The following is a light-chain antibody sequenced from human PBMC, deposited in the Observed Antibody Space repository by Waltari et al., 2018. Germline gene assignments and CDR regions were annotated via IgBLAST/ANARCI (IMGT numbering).Light chain of an antibody. CDR2: DVF. CDR3: CAYTIRSTLV. V-gene: IGLV2-14*03. J-gene: IGLJ3*02. Sequence: SALTQPASVSGSPGQSITISCAGTSSDLGPNESVSWYQQHPDKAPNLIIHDVFNRPSGISNRFSGSKSANTASLTITGLQAEDEADYYCCAYTIRSTLVFGGGTRVTVL. CDR1: SSDLGPNES.